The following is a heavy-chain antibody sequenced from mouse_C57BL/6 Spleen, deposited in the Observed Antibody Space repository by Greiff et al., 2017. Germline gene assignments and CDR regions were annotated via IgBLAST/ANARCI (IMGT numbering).Heavy chain of an antibody. V-gene: IGHV1-72*01. D-gene: IGHD1-1*01. J-gene: IGHJ1*03. CDR2: IDPNSGGT. CDR3: ARESTTVVGNFDV. CDR1: GYTFTSYW. Sequence: QVQLQQPGAELVKPGASVKLSCKASGYTFTSYWMHWVKQRPGRGLEWLGRIDPNSGGTKYYEKFKSKAILTVDKPSRTAYMQLSSLTSEDSAVYYCARESTTVVGNFDVWGTGTTVTVSS.